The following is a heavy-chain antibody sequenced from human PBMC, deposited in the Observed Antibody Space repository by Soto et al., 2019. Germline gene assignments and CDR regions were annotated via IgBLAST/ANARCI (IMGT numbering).Heavy chain of an antibody. D-gene: IGHD3-10*01. CDR2: ISSSSSYI. Sequence: GGSLRLSCAASGCTFSSYSMNWVRQAPGKGLEWVSSISSSSSYIYYADSVKGRFTISRDNAKNSLYLQMNSLRAEDTAVYYCARKDYGSGSYSYWGQGTLVTVSS. J-gene: IGHJ4*02. V-gene: IGHV3-21*01. CDR3: ARKDYGSGSYSY. CDR1: GCTFSSYS.